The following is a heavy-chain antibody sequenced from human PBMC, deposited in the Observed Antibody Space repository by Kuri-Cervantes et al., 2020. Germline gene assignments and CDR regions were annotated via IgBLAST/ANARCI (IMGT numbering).Heavy chain of an antibody. Sequence: SETLSLTCTVSGGSISSGGYYWSWIRQHPGKGLEWIGYIYYSGSTYYNPSLKSRVTISVDTSKNQFSLKLSSVTAADTAVYYCARGGIQPYTLDPWGQGTLVTVSS. J-gene: IGHJ5*02. CDR2: IYYSGST. CDR3: ARGGIQPYTLDP. CDR1: GGSISSGGYY. D-gene: IGHD5-18*01. V-gene: IGHV4-31*03.